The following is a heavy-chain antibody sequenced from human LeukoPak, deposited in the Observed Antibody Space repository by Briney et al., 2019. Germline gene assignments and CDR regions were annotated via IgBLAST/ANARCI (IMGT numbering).Heavy chain of an antibody. D-gene: IGHD2-2*01. Sequence: PGGSLRLSCAASGFTFSDYYMSWIRQAPGKGLEWVSYISSSGSTIYYADSVKGRFTISRDNAKNSLYLQMNSLRAEDTAVYYCARARSRQYYYYYMDVWGKGTTVTVSS. CDR1: GFTFSDYY. CDR3: ARARSRQYYYYYMDV. V-gene: IGHV3-11*04. J-gene: IGHJ6*03. CDR2: ISSSGSTI.